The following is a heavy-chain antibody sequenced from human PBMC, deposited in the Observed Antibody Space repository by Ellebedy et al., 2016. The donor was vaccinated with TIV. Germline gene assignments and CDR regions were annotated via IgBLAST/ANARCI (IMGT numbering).Heavy chain of an antibody. CDR2: INHSGST. CDR1: GGSFSGYY. J-gene: IGHJ6*02. CDR3: ARVVEVSGYDYYYYYGMDV. Sequence: SETLSLXCAVYGGSFSGYYWSWIRQPPGKGLEWIGEINHSGSTNYNPSLKSRVTISVDTSKNQFSLKLSSVTAADTAVYYCARVVEVSGYDYYYYYGMDVWGQGTTVTVSS. D-gene: IGHD5-12*01. V-gene: IGHV4-34*01.